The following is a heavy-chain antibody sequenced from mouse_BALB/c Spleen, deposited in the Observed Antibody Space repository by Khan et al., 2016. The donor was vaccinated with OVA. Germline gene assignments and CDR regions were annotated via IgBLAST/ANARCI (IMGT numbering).Heavy chain of an antibody. CDR3: TRSLVDV. CDR1: GYTFTDFY. D-gene: IGHD6-1*01. J-gene: IGHJ1*01. V-gene: IGHV1-18*01. Sequence: EVQLQQSGPELVKPGASVKMSCKASGYTFTDFYMQWVKQSHGKSLEWIGDINPNNGDTFYNQKFKGKATLTVDKSSSTAYMQLTSLTSEDSALYFCTRSLVDVWGEGTTVTVSS. CDR2: INPNNGDT.